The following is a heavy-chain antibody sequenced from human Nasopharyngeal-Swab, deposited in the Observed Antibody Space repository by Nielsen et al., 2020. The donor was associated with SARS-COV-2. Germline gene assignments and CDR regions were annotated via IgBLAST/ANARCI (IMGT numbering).Heavy chain of an antibody. CDR1: GYTFTSYY. J-gene: IGHJ6*03. CDR3: ARYYYYMDV. Sequence: ASVKVSCRASGYTFTSYYMHWVRQAPGQRLEWMGWINAGNGSTKYSQKFQGRVTITRDTSASTAYMELSSLRSEDTAVYYCARYYYYMDVWGKGTTVTVSS. V-gene: IGHV1-3*01. CDR2: INAGNGST.